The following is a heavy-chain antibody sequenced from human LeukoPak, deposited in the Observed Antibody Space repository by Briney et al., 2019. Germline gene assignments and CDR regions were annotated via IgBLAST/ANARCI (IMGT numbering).Heavy chain of an antibody. D-gene: IGHD3-3*01. CDR3: ARPADFWSGPGY. CDR2: INSNSGGT. CDR1: GYTFPSYY. J-gene: IGHJ4*02. Sequence: ASVKVSCKASGYTFPSYYMHWVRQAPGQGLEWMGWINSNSGGTNYAQKFQGRVTMTTDTSMSTAYMEVSSLRSDDTAVYYCARPADFWSGPGYWGQGTLVTVSS. V-gene: IGHV1-2*02.